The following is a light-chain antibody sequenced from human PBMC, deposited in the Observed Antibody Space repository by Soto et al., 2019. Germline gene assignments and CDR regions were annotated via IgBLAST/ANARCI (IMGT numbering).Light chain of an antibody. Sequence: QSALTQPASVSGSPGQSITISCTGTSSGVGSYNLVSWYQQQPGKAPKLMIYEVSKRPSGVSNRFSGSKSGNTASLTISGLKADDEADYCCCSYAGSSTYVFGTGTKLTVL. CDR2: EVS. CDR3: CSYAGSSTYV. J-gene: IGLJ1*01. CDR1: SSGVGSYNL. V-gene: IGLV2-23*02.